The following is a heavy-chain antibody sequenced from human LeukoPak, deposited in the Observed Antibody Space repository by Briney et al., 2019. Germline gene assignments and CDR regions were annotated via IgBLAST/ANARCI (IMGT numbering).Heavy chain of an antibody. J-gene: IGHJ4*02. Sequence: GGSLRLSCAASGFTFSSYAMSWVRQAPGKGLEWVSYISSSGSTIYYADSVKGRFAISRDNAKNSLYLQMNSLRAEDTAVYYCARDRDQLLQFDYWGQGTLVTVSS. CDR2: ISSSGSTI. D-gene: IGHD2-2*01. CDR3: ARDRDQLLQFDY. V-gene: IGHV3-48*04. CDR1: GFTFSSYA.